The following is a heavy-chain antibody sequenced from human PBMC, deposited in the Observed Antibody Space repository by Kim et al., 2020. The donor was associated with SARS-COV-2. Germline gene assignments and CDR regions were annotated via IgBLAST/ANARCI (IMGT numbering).Heavy chain of an antibody. D-gene: IGHD3-3*01. CDR2: MNPNSGNT. CDR3: ARGRGITIFGVVIGNYYYGMDV. Sequence: ASVKVSCKASGYTFTSYDINWVRQATGQGLEWMGWMNPNSGNTGYAQKFQGRVTMTRNTSISTAYMELSSLRSEDTAVYYCARGRGITIFGVVIGNYYYGMDVWGQGPTVTVSS. CDR1: GYTFTSYD. J-gene: IGHJ6*02. V-gene: IGHV1-8*01.